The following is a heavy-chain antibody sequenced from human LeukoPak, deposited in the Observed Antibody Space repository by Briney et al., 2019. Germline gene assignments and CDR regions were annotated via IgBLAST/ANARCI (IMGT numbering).Heavy chain of an antibody. CDR3: AKDPRLTTVLVG. Sequence: GGSLRLSCAASGFTFSDYYMSWIRQAPGKGLEWVSAISGSGGSTYYADSVKGRFTISRDNSKNTLYLQMNSLRAEDTAVYYCAKDPRLTTVLVGWGQGTLVTVSS. V-gene: IGHV3-23*01. J-gene: IGHJ4*02. CDR2: ISGSGGST. D-gene: IGHD4-11*01. CDR1: GFTFSDYY.